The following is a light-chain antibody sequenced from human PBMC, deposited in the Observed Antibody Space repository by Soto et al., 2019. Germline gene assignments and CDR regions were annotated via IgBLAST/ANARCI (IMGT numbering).Light chain of an antibody. Sequence: EIVMTPSPATLSVSPVEIATLSCMASQSVSSNLAWYQQKPGQAPRLLIYGASTRATGIPARFSGSGSGTEFTLTISSLQSEDFAVYYCQQYNNWPPINFGQGTRLAIK. CDR3: QQYNNWPPIN. CDR2: GAS. CDR1: QSVSSN. J-gene: IGKJ5*01. V-gene: IGKV3-15*01.